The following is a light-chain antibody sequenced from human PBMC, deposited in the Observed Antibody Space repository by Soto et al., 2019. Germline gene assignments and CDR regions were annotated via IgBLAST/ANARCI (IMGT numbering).Light chain of an antibody. CDR2: SNN. CDR3: AAWDDSLSGLYV. Sequence: QPVLTQPPSASGTPGQGVTISCSGRSSNIGSNTVDWYQQFPGTAPKLLIYSNNQRPSGVPARFSGFKSGTSASLAISGLXXEDEANYYCAAWDDSLSGLYVFGTGTKLTVL. V-gene: IGLV1-44*01. CDR1: SSNIGSNT. J-gene: IGLJ1*01.